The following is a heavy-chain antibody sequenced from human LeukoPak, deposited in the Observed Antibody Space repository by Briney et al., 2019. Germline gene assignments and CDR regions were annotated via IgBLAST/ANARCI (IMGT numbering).Heavy chain of an antibody. CDR3: ARRIAALYYFDY. Sequence: SETLSLTCTVSGYSISSGYYWGWIRQPPGKGLEWIGSIYHSGSTYYNPSLKSRVTISVDTSKNQFSLKLSSVTAEDTAVYYCARRIAALYYFDYWGQGTLVTVSS. J-gene: IGHJ4*02. CDR2: IYHSGST. V-gene: IGHV4-38-2*02. D-gene: IGHD6-6*01. CDR1: GYSISSGYY.